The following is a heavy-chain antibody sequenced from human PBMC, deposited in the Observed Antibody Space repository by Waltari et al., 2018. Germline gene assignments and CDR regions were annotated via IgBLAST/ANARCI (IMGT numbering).Heavy chain of an antibody. D-gene: IGHD4-17*01. Sequence: QVLLVESGGGVVQPGGSLRLSCAASGFTFSIYGIHWVRQAPGKGLDWVAVISYDGFKKYYADSVKGRFTISRDNSKNTLYLQMNSLRAEDTAVYYCAKGLTTVTTADAFDIWGQGTMVTVSS. CDR3: AKGLTTVTTADAFDI. J-gene: IGHJ3*02. V-gene: IGHV3-30*18. CDR1: GFTFSIYG. CDR2: ISYDGFKK.